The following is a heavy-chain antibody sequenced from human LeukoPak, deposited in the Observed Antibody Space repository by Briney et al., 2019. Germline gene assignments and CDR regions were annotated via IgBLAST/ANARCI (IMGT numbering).Heavy chain of an antibody. V-gene: IGHV1-24*01. D-gene: IGHD3-10*01. Sequence: ASVKVSCKVSGYTLTELSMHWVRQAPGKGLEWMGGFDPEDGETIYAQKFQGRVTMTTDTSTSTAYMELRSLRSDDTAVYYCARDRSGWFDPWGQGTLVTVSS. J-gene: IGHJ5*02. CDR3: ARDRSGWFDP. CDR2: FDPEDGET. CDR1: GYTLTELS.